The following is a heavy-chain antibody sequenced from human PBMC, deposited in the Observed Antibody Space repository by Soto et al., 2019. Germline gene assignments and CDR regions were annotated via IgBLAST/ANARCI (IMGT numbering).Heavy chain of an antibody. V-gene: IGHV3-23*01. CDR2: ISGSGGST. J-gene: IGHJ6*02. D-gene: IGHD5-18*01. CDR1: GFTFSSYA. Sequence: GGSLRLSCAASGFTFSSYAMSWVRQAPGKGLEWVSAISGSGGSTYYADSVKGRFTISRDNSKNTLYLQMNSLRAEDTAVYYWAKPGGVDTAMVTYYYYGMDVWGQGTTVTVSS. CDR3: AKPGGVDTAMVTYYYYGMDV.